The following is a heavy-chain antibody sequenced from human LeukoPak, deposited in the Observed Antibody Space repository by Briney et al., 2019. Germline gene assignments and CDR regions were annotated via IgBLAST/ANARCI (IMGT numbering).Heavy chain of an antibody. CDR2: IYTSGST. CDR3: ARVGENSGYFDAFDI. CDR1: GGSISSYY. Sequence: PSETLSLTCTVSGGSISSYYWSWIRQPAGKGLEWIGRIYTSGSTNYNPSLKSRVTMSVDTSKNQFSLKLSSVTAADTAVYYCARVGENSGYFDAFDIWGQGTMVTVSS. D-gene: IGHD3-22*01. J-gene: IGHJ3*02. V-gene: IGHV4-4*07.